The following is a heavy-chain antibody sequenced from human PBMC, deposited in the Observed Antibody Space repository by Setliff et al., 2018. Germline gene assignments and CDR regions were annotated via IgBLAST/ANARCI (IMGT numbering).Heavy chain of an antibody. CDR2: IYYSGTT. CDR1: GGSISTSSY. V-gene: IGHV4-39*01. D-gene: IGHD3-10*01. J-gene: IGHJ3*02. Sequence: LETMSLTCTVSGGSISTSSYWGWIRQPPGKGLEWIGSIYYSGTTYYSPSLKSRVTISVDTSKNQFSLKLSSVTAADTAVYYCARRGYYYGWGDSNAFDIWGQGTMVTVSS. CDR3: ARRGYYYGWGDSNAFDI.